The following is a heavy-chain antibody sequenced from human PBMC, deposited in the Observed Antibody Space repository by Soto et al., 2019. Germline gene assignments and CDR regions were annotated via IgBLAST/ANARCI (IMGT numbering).Heavy chain of an antibody. V-gene: IGHV3-30*02. J-gene: IGHJ4*02. CDR3: AKGLIAAAGTPSYFDY. D-gene: IGHD6-13*01. Sequence: DSVKGRFTISRDNSKYTLYLQMNSLRAEDTAVYYCAKGLIAAAGTPSYFDYWGQGTLVTVSS.